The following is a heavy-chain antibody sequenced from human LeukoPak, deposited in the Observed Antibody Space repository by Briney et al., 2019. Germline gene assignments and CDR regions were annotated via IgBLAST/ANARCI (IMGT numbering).Heavy chain of an antibody. D-gene: IGHD2-2*01. CDR1: GSSISSSNW. V-gene: IGHV4-4*02. CDR3: ARAGYCSSTSCYGAFDI. J-gene: IGHJ3*02. CDR2: IYHSGST. Sequence: TSETLSLTCAVSGSSISSSNWWSWVRQPPGKGLEWIGEIYHSGSTNYNPSLKSRVTISVDKSKNQFSLKLSSVTAADTAVYYCARAGYCSSTSCYGAFDIWGQGTMVTVSS.